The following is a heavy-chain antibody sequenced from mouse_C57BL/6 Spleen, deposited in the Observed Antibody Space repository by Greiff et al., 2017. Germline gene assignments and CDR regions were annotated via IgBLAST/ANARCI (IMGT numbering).Heavy chain of an antibody. J-gene: IGHJ4*01. CDR2: ISSGGCYT. Sequence: DVHLVESGGDLVKPGGSLKLSCAASGFTFSSYGMSWVRQTPDKRLAWVATISSGGCYTYYPDSVKGRFTISRDNAKNTLYLQMSSLKSEDTAMYYCARNRDYEYYYAMGYWGQGTSVTVSS. D-gene: IGHD2-4*01. CDR1: GFTFSSYG. CDR3: ARNRDYEYYYAMGY. V-gene: IGHV5-6*01.